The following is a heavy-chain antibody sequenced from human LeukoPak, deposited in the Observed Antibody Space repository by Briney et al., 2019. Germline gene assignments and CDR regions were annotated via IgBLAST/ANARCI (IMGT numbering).Heavy chain of an antibody. CDR3: ARTYCSTKACSYFDF. J-gene: IGHJ4*02. CDR1: GYSFTTYW. Sequence: GESLRISCEGSGYSFTTYWIAWVRQMPGKGLEWMGIIYSDDSDTKYSPSFQGQVTIPIDKSIRTAYLQWSSLKASDTAFYYCARTYCSTKACSYFDFWGQGTLVTVSS. CDR2: IYSDDSDT. V-gene: IGHV5-51*01. D-gene: IGHD2-2*01.